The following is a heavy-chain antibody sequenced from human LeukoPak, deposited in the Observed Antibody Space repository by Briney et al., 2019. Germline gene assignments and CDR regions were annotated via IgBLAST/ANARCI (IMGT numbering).Heavy chain of an antibody. CDR3: ARNPGGWFDP. D-gene: IGHD3-10*01. CDR2: IIPIFGTA. Sequence: ASVKVSCKASGGTFSSYAISWVRQAPGQGLEWMGGIIPIFGTANYAQKFQGRVTITTDESTSTAYMELSSLRSEDTAVYYCARNPGGWFDPWGQGTLVTVSS. CDR1: GGTFSSYA. J-gene: IGHJ5*02. V-gene: IGHV1-69*05.